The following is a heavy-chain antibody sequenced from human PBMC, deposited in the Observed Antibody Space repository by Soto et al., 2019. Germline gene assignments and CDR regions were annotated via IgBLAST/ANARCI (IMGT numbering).Heavy chain of an antibody. CDR1: GYSFTSYW. Sequence: PGESLKISCKGSGYSFTSYWIGWVRQMPGKGLEWMGIIYPGDSDTRYSPSFQGQVTISADKSISTAYLQWSSLKASDTAMYYCARHGGRDIVVEDFQHWGQGTLVTVSS. J-gene: IGHJ1*01. CDR2: IYPGDSDT. D-gene: IGHD2-15*01. V-gene: IGHV5-51*01. CDR3: ARHGGRDIVVEDFQH.